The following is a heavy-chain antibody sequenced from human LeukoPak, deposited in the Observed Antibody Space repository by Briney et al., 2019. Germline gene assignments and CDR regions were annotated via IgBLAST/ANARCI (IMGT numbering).Heavy chain of an antibody. V-gene: IGHV3-23*01. CDR2: ISGSGGST. CDR3: AKGAEGYDILTGYQYYFDY. J-gene: IGHJ4*02. D-gene: IGHD3-9*01. Sequence: GGSLRHSCAASGFTFSSYAMSWVRQAPGKGLEWVSAISGSGGSTYYADSVKGRFTISRDNSKNTLYLQMNSLRAEDTAVYYCAKGAEGYDILTGYQYYFDYWGQGTLVTVSS. CDR1: GFTFSSYA.